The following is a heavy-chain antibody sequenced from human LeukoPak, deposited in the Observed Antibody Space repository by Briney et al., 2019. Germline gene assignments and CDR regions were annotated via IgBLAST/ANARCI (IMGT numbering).Heavy chain of an antibody. Sequence: SETLSLTCAVYGGSFSGYYWSWIRQPPGKGLEWIGEINHSGSTNYNPSLKSRVTISVDTSKNQFSLKLSSVTAADTAVYYCARQKFNRGYCSSTSCYGGRYYYYMDVWGKGTTVTISS. CDR1: GGSFSGYY. CDR3: ARQKFNRGYCSSTSCYGGRYYYYMDV. V-gene: IGHV4-34*01. J-gene: IGHJ6*03. D-gene: IGHD2-2*01. CDR2: INHSGST.